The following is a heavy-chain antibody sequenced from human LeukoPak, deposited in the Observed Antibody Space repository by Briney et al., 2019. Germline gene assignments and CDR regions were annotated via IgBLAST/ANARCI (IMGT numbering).Heavy chain of an antibody. J-gene: IGHJ6*02. CDR1: GGSISSYY. CDR3: ARAHDFWSGYPYYYYGMDV. Sequence: SETLSLTCTVSGGSISSYYWSWIRQPPGKGLEWIGYIYYSGSTNYNPSLKSRVTISVDTSKNQFSLKLSSVTAADTAVYYCARAHDFWSGYPYYYYGMDVWGQGTTVTVSS. V-gene: IGHV4-59*01. CDR2: IYYSGST. D-gene: IGHD3-3*01.